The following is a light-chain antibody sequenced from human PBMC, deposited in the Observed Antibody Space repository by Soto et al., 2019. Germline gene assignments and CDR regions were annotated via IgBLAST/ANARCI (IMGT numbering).Light chain of an antibody. CDR3: GSKAGSNKHVV. J-gene: IGLJ2*01. CDR2: EVT. V-gene: IGLV2-8*01. Sequence: QSALTQPPSASGSPGQSVTISCAGSGSDIGASNSVSWYQQHPGKAPKLLISEVTKRPSGVPDRFSGSKSANTASLTISGLQADDEADYYCGSKAGSNKHVVFGGGTKLTVL. CDR1: GSDIGASNS.